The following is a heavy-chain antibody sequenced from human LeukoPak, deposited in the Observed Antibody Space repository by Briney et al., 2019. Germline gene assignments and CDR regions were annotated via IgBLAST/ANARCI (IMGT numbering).Heavy chain of an antibody. CDR2: IKQDGSEK. CDR1: GYTFSSYW. D-gene: IGHD4-17*01. V-gene: IGHV3-7*01. J-gene: IGHJ5*02. Sequence: GGSLRLSCAASGYTFSSYWMSWVRQAPGKGLEWVASIKQDGSEKYYVDSVKGRFTISRDNAKNSLYLQMNSLRAEDTALYYCARAPGEGRFDPWGQGTLVTVSS. CDR3: ARAPGEGRFDP.